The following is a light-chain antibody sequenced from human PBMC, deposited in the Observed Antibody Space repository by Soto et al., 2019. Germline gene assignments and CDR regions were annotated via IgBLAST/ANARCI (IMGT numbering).Light chain of an antibody. Sequence: QSVLTQSPSASASLGASVKLTCTLSSGHSSYAIAWHQQQPEKGPRYLMKLDSDGSHTKGDAIPDRFSGSSSAAERYLTISGLQSEDEADYYCQTWGTGIHVVFGGGTKLTVL. V-gene: IGLV4-69*01. J-gene: IGLJ2*01. CDR1: SGHSSYA. CDR2: LDSDGSH. CDR3: QTWGTGIHVV.